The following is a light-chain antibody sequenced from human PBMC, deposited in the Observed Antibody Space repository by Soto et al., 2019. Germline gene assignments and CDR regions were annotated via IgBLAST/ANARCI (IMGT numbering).Light chain of an antibody. CDR2: DAS. J-gene: IGKJ2*01. CDR3: QQYNGYPHT. V-gene: IGKV1-5*01. Sequence: DIQMTQSPSTLSASVGDRVTITCRASQSISSWLAWYQQKPGKAPKLLIYDASSLESGVPSRFSGSGSGTEFTLTSSSLQPDDFASYYCQQYNGYPHTFGQGTKLEIK. CDR1: QSISSW.